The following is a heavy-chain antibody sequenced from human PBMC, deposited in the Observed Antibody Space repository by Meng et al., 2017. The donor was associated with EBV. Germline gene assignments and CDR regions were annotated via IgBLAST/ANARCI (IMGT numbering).Heavy chain of an antibody. Sequence: VQSWAEVKKPGSSVEVSWKASGGTFSSYAISWVRKAPGQGLEWMGGIIPIFGAANYAQKFQGRVTITADKSTSTAYMELSSLRSEDTAVYYCARAEIAAAGRLDYWGQGTLVTVSS. V-gene: IGHV1-69*06. CDR2: IIPIFGAA. CDR1: GGTFSSYA. CDR3: ARAEIAAAGRLDY. J-gene: IGHJ4*02. D-gene: IGHD6-13*01.